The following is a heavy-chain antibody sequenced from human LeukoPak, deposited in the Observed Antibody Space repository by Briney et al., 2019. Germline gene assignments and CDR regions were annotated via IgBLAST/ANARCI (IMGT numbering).Heavy chain of an antibody. J-gene: IGHJ4*02. Sequence: PSQTLSLTCTVSGGSVTSGGHYWTWIRQHPGRALEWIGYIYYRDSTYYNPSLQSRVTISVDTSKNQFSLKLSSVTAADTAVYYCAREFYDICGYRHIDYWGQGTLVTVSS. CDR1: GGSVTSGGHY. CDR3: AREFYDICGYRHIDY. CDR2: IYYRDST. V-gene: IGHV4-31*03. D-gene: IGHD3-22*01.